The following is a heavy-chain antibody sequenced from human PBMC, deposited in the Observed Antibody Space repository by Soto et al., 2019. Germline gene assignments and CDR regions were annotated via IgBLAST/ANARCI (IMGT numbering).Heavy chain of an antibody. CDR1: GGSVTNINYF. CDR3: ARHEYVSSSYDLLDV. Sequence: SETLSLTCSVSGGSVTNINYFWAWIRQSPGKGLEWIANIYYTGTTFYNPSPRSRVSMTIDASKNRFSLNLSSVTASDTAPYYCARHEYVSSSYDLLDVWGQGTLVTVSS. J-gene: IGHJ4*02. CDR2: IYYTGTT. V-gene: IGHV4-39*01. D-gene: IGHD3-22*01.